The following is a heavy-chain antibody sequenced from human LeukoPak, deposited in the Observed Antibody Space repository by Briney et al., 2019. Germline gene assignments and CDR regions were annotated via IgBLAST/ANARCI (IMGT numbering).Heavy chain of an antibody. V-gene: IGHV3-30*04. CDR3: ATRRFDP. J-gene: IGHJ5*02. CDR2: ISYDGSNK. Sequence: GRSLRLSCAASGFTFSSYAMHWVRQAPGEGLEWVAVISYDGSNKYYADSVKGRFTISRDNSKNTLYLQMNSLRAEDTAVYYCATRRFDPWGQGTLVTVSS. CDR1: GFTFSSYA.